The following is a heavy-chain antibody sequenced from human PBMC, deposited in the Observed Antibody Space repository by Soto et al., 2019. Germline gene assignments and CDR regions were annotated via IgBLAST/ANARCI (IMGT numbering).Heavy chain of an antibody. Sequence: QVQLQESGPGLVKPSETLSLTCTVSGGSISRYYWSWIRQPPGKGLEWIGYIYYSGRTNYNPSLKSRVTISVDTSKNQFSLQLSSVTAADTAVYYCATETAVSGDWFDPWGQGTLVTVSS. D-gene: IGHD2-8*01. V-gene: IGHV4-59*01. CDR3: ATETAVSGDWFDP. J-gene: IGHJ5*02. CDR2: IYYSGRT. CDR1: GGSISRYY.